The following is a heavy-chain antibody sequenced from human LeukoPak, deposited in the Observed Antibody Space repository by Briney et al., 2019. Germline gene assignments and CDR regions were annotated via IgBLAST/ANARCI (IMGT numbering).Heavy chain of an antibody. CDR3: AKVLRAHSNNWYALDY. CDR2: IKYDGSNK. Sequence: PGGSLRLSCAASGFTFSNYDMHWVRQAPGKGLEWVAIIKYDGSNKHYADFVKGRLTMSIDNSKTSLYLQMNSLRDEDTAVYYCAKVLRAHSNNWYALDYWGQGTLVTVSS. CDR1: GFTFSNYD. J-gene: IGHJ4*02. V-gene: IGHV3-33*03. D-gene: IGHD6-13*01.